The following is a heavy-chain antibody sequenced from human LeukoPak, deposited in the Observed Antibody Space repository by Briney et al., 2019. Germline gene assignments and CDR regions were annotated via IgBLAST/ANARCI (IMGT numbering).Heavy chain of an antibody. V-gene: IGHV3-49*04. J-gene: IGHJ4*02. Sequence: GGSLRLSCRGSGFIFGDYAMNWVRQAPGKGLEWVGFVRSKAYGGTTEYAASVKGTFTISRDDSKSIAYLQMNGLKVEDTAVYYCSRDATYCGGDCYMAYWGQGTLVTVSS. CDR2: VRSKAYGGTT. D-gene: IGHD2-21*02. CDR3: SRDATYCGGDCYMAY. CDR1: GFIFGDYA.